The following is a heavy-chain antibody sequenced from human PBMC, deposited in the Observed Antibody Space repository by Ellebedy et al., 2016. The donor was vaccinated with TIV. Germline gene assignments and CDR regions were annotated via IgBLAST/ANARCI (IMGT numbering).Heavy chain of an antibody. Sequence: AASVKVSCKASGGTFSSYAISWVRQAPGQGLEWMGGIIPIFGTANYAQKFQGRVTITADESTSTAYMELSSLRSEDTAVYYCAHLRNWNDDRGGMDVWGQGTTVTVSS. D-gene: IGHD1-1*01. CDR2: IIPIFGTA. CDR3: AHLRNWNDDRGGMDV. J-gene: IGHJ6*02. CDR1: GGTFSSYA. V-gene: IGHV1-69*13.